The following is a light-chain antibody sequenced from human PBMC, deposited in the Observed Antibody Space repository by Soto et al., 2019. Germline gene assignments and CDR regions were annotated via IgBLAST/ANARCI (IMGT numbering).Light chain of an antibody. CDR2: DIS. CDR1: QDVTTN. J-gene: IGKJ5*01. CDR3: QQYNNWPFS. V-gene: IGKV3-15*01. Sequence: EIAMTQFPSILSAFPGEGATLSCGAAQDVTTNFDWYQLRRGQPPRLLIYDISTRATGVPARFSGSGSGTEFTLTISGLQSEDFEIYFCQQYNNWPFSFGPGTRLEIK.